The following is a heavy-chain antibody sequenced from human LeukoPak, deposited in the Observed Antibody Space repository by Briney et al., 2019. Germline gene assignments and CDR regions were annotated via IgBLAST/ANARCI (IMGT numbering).Heavy chain of an antibody. V-gene: IGHV4-31*03. CDR2: IYYSGST. CDR1: GGSISSGGYY. Sequence: SETLSLTCTVSGGSISSGGYYWSWIRQHPGKGLEWIGYIYYSGSTYYNPSLKSRVTISVDTSKNQFSLKLSSVTAADTAVYDCARSLYSSSWSFRDAFDIWGQGTMVTVSS. J-gene: IGHJ3*02. D-gene: IGHD6-13*01. CDR3: ARSLYSSSWSFRDAFDI.